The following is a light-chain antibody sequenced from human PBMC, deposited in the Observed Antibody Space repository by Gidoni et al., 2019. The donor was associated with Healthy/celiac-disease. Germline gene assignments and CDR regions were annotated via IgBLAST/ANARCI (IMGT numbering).Light chain of an antibody. Sequence: EIVLTQSPGTLSLSPGERATLSYRASQSVSSSYLAWYQQTPGQAPRLLIYGASSRATGIPDRFSGSGSGTDFTLTISRLEPEDFAVYYCQQYGSSPQTFGGGTKVEIK. J-gene: IGKJ4*01. CDR3: QQYGSSPQT. CDR1: QSVSSSY. V-gene: IGKV3-20*01. CDR2: GAS.